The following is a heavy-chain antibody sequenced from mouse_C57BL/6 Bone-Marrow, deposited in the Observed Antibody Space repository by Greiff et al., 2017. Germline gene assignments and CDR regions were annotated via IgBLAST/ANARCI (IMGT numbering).Heavy chain of an antibody. CDR2: IDPSDGYT. Sequence: VQLQQPGAELVMPGASVKLSCKASGYTFTSYWMHWVKQRPGQGLEWIGEIDPSDGYTNYNQKFKGKSTLTVDKSSSTAYMQRSSLTSEYSAVYYCARSGMYYVPFSYWGRGTLVTVSA. CDR3: ARSGMYYVPFSY. V-gene: IGHV1-69*01. CDR1: GYTFTSYW. D-gene: IGHD1-1*02. J-gene: IGHJ3*01.